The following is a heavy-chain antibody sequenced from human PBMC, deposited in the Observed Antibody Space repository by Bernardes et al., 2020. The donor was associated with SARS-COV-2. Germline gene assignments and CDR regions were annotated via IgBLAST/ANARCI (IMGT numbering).Heavy chain of an antibody. V-gene: IGHV3-74*01. CDR3: ASDYSDTSGLMYNWFDP. D-gene: IGHD3-22*01. J-gene: IGHJ5*02. CDR2: INGDGSST. CDR1: GFTFSHFW. Sequence: GGSLRLSCVASGFTFSHFWMHWVRQAPGEGLVWVSRINGDGSSTSYTDSVKGRFTISRDNAKNTLYLQMNSLRVEDTAVYYCASDYSDTSGLMYNWFDPWGQGTLVTVSS.